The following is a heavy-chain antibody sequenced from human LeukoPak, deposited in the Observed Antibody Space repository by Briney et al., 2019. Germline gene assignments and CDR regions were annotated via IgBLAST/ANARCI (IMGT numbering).Heavy chain of an antibody. V-gene: IGHV4-4*07. CDR3: ARGTSYGDYDWFDP. CDR1: GGSISSYY. D-gene: IGHD4-17*01. J-gene: IGHJ5*02. Sequence: SETLSLTCTVSGGSISSYYWSWIRQPAGKGLEWIGRIYTSGSTNYNPSLKSRVTMSVDTSKNQFSLKLSSVTAADTAVYYCARGTSYGDYDWFDPWGQGTLVTVSS. CDR2: IYTSGST.